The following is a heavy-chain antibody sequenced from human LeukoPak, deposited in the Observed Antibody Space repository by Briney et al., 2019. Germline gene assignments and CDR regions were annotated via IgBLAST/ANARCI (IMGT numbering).Heavy chain of an antibody. J-gene: IGHJ4*02. Sequence: GGSLRLSCAASGFTVSSYWMSWVRQAPGKGLEWVANIKHDGSEKYYVDSVKGRFTISRDNAKNSLYLQMNSLRAEDTAVYYCARGSYYYGSGSYLPVDYWGQGTLVTVSS. CDR1: GFTVSSYW. D-gene: IGHD3-10*01. CDR3: ARGSYYYGSGSYLPVDY. CDR2: IKHDGSEK. V-gene: IGHV3-7*01.